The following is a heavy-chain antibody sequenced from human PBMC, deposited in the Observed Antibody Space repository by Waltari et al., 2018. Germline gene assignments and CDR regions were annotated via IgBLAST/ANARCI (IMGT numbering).Heavy chain of an antibody. Sequence: QVQLQQWGAGLLKPSETLSLTCAVYGGSFSGYYWSWIRQPPGKGLEWIGEINHSGGTNSNPSVKGRVTISVDTSKNQFSLKLSSVTAADTAVYYCARGLRGNSSSWYGEYYFDYWGQGTLVTVSS. CDR1: GGSFSGYY. J-gene: IGHJ4*02. D-gene: IGHD6-13*01. CDR2: INHSGGT. CDR3: ARGLRGNSSSWYGEYYFDY. V-gene: IGHV4-34*01.